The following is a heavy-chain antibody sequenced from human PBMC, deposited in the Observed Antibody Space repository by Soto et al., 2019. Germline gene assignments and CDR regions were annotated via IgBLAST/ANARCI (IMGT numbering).Heavy chain of an antibody. V-gene: IGHV4-30-2*01. J-gene: IGHJ4*02. CDR3: ARSPFCGSKSHFEY. CDR2: THVSGDT. CDR1: GVSISDGGYS. D-gene: IGHD5-12*01. Sequence: QLQLQESGSGLVKPSQTLSLNCAVSGVSISDGGYSWSWIRQPPGKGLEWIGYTHVSGDTYYNPSLTGRVTLSVDRSRNQFSLNLRSMTAADTAVYYCARSPFCGSKSHFEYWGQGTLVSVSS.